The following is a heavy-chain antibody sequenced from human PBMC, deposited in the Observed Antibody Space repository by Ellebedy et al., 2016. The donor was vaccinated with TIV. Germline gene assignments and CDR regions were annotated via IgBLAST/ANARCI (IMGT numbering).Heavy chain of an antibody. Sequence: GESLKFSCAASGFTFSIFAMSWVRQRPGKGLEWISAISSTSGHIYYADSVEGRFTISRDNSKNTLYLKMNSLRAEDTAVYYCARRGVRGDYGAPGDFWGQGILVTVAS. CDR2: ISSTSGHI. CDR1: GFTFSIFA. J-gene: IGHJ4*02. D-gene: IGHD3-16*01. CDR3: ARRGVRGDYGAPGDF. V-gene: IGHV3-23*01.